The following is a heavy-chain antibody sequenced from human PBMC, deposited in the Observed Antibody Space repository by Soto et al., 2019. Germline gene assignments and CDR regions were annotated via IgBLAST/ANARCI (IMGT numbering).Heavy chain of an antibody. CDR1: GGSISSTAYY. CDR2: LYSSGST. J-gene: IGHJ4*02. D-gene: IGHD3-10*01. CDR3: RSRLFITMALGY. V-gene: IGHV4-39*02. Sequence: SETLSLTCTVSGGSISSTAYYWVWIRQPPGKGLECVGSLYSSGSTYYNPSLKSRVTISVDTSENHFSLKLSSVTAADTAVYYCRSRLFITMALGYWGQGILVTVS.